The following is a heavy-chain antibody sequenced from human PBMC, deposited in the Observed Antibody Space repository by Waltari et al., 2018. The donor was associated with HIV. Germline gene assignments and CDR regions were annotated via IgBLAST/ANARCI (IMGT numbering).Heavy chain of an antibody. V-gene: IGHV3-30*03. CDR3: ARGASGWSPGY. Sequence: QVQLVESGGGVVQPGRSLRLSCAASGLTFRSYGMHRVRQAPGKGLEWVAVISYYGDNKYYADSVKGRFTISRDNSKNTLYLQMNSLRAEDTAVYYCARGASGWSPGYWGQGTLVTVSS. CDR2: ISYYGDNK. D-gene: IGHD6-19*01. CDR1: GLTFRSYG. J-gene: IGHJ4*02.